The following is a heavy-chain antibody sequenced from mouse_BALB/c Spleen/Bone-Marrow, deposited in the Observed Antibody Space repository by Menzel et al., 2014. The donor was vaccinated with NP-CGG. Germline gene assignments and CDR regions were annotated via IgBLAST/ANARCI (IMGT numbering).Heavy chain of an antibody. V-gene: IGHV1-80*01. CDR3: ARSQGGYWYFNV. CDR1: GYAFSSYW. J-gene: IGHJ1*01. D-gene: IGHD3-3*01. CDR2: IYPGDGDT. Sequence: VKVVESGAELVRPGSSVKISCKASGYAFSSYWMNWVKQRPGQGLEWIGQIYPGDGDTNYNGKFKGKATLTADKSSSTAYMQLSSLTSEDSAVYFCARSQGGYWYFNVWGAGTTVTVSP.